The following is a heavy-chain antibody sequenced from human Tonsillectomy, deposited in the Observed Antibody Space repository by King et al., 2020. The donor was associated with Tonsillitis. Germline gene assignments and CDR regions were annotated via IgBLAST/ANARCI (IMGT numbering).Heavy chain of an antibody. CDR2: INTNTGNP. J-gene: IGHJ3*02. D-gene: IGHD6-13*01. Sequence: QLVQSGSELEKPGASVKVSCKTSGYTFISYGINWVRQAPGQGLEWMGWINTNTGNPTYAQGFTGRFFFSLDTSVTTAYLQISSLKAEDTAVYYCARALSTTWNDAFDIWGQGTMIIVSS. CDR3: ARALSTTWNDAFDI. CDR1: GYTFISYG. V-gene: IGHV7-4-1*02.